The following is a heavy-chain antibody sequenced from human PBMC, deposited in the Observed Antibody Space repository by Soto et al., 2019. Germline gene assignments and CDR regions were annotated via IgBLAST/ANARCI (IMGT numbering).Heavy chain of an antibody. D-gene: IGHD5-18*01. CDR2: IYYSGST. Sequence: SETLSLSCTVSGGSISSGGYYWSWIRQHPGKGLEWIGYIYYSGSTYYNPSLKSRVTISVDTSKNQFSLKLSSVTAADTAVYYCALNKGRTVTHFDYWGQGTLVTVSS. J-gene: IGHJ4*02. CDR1: GGSISSGGYY. V-gene: IGHV4-31*03. CDR3: ALNKGRTVTHFDY.